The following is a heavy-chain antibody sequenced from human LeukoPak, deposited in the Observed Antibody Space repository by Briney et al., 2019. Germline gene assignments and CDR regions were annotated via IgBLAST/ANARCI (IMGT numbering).Heavy chain of an antibody. Sequence: GGSLRLSCAASGFTFSSYSMNWVRQAPGKGLEWVSYISSSSTIYYADSVKGRFTISRDNAKNSLYLQMNSLRAEDTVVYYCARVESGYDYAPPDYYYYYYMDVWGKGTTVTVSS. CDR2: ISSSSTI. D-gene: IGHD5-12*01. V-gene: IGHV3-48*01. CDR3: ARVESGYDYAPPDYYYYYYMDV. J-gene: IGHJ6*03. CDR1: GFTFSSYS.